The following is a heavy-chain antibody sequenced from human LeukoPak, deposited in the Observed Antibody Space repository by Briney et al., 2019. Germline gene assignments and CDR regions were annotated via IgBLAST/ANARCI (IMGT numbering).Heavy chain of an antibody. D-gene: IGHD3-3*01. Sequence: GGSLRPSCAASGFTGSSKYMNWVRQAPGKGVEWVSVIKSGGSTFYADSVKGRFTISRDNSKNTLYLQMNSLRAEDTAVYYCARGDDFWSGFHWGQGTLVTVSS. CDR1: GFTGSSKY. CDR2: IKSGGST. CDR3: ARGDDFWSGFH. V-gene: IGHV3-53*01. J-gene: IGHJ4*02.